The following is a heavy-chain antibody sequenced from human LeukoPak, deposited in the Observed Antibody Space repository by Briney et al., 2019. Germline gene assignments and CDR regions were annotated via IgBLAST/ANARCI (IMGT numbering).Heavy chain of an antibody. CDR2: IKQDGSEK. CDR1: GFTFSSYR. J-gene: IGHJ4*02. Sequence: GGSLRLSCAASGFTFSSYRMNWVRQAPGKGLEWVANIKQDGSEKYYVDSVKGRFTISRDNAKNSLYLQMHTLRAEDTAVYYCARDPFSSSSFDYWGQGTLVTVSS. CDR3: ARDPFSSSSFDY. V-gene: IGHV3-7*01. D-gene: IGHD6-13*01.